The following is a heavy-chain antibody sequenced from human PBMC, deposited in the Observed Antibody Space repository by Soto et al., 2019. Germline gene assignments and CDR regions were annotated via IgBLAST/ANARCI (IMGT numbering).Heavy chain of an antibody. CDR1: GYTFTSYD. J-gene: IGHJ6*03. V-gene: IGHV1-8*01. CDR2: MNPNSGNT. CDR3: AREPFYYGSGSQIYYYYYMDV. D-gene: IGHD3-10*01. Sequence: QVQLVQSGAEVKKPGASVKVSCKASGYTFTSYDINWVRQATGQGLEWMGWMNPNSGNTGYAQKFQGRVTMTRNTSISTAYMELSSLTSEDTAVYYCAREPFYYGSGSQIYYYYYMDVWGKGTTVTVSS.